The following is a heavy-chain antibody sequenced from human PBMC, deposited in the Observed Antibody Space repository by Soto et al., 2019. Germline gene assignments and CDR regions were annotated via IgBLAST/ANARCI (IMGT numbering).Heavy chain of an antibody. CDR3: AKDPATVTMSPSVYYYYGMDV. CDR2: ISGSGGST. J-gene: IGHJ6*02. Sequence: GGSLRLSCAASGFTFSSYAMSWVRQAPGKGLEWVSAISGSGGSTYYADSVKGRFTISRDNSKNTLYLQMNSLRAEDTAVYYCAKDPATVTMSPSVYYYYGMDVWGQGTTVTVSS. V-gene: IGHV3-23*01. CDR1: GFTFSSYA. D-gene: IGHD4-4*01.